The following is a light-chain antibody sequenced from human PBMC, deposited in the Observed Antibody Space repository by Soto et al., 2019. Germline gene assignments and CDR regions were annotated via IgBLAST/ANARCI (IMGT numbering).Light chain of an antibody. V-gene: IGLV2-14*01. Sequence: QSVLTHPASVSWSPGQSITISCTGTSSDVGAYNYVSWYQQYPGKAPKLMIYGVTNRPSGVSNRFSGSKTGNTASLTISGLQAEDEADYYCFSHRGGDSHVFGTGTKVTVL. J-gene: IGLJ1*01. CDR1: SSDVGAYNY. CDR2: GVT. CDR3: FSHRGGDSHV.